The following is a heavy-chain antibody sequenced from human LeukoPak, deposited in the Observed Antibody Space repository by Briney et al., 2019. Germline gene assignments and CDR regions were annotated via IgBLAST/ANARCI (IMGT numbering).Heavy chain of an antibody. J-gene: IGHJ4*02. D-gene: IGHD5-12*01. Sequence: SVKVSCKASGFTFTSSAVQWVRQARGQRLEWIGWIVVGSGNTNYAQKFQERVTITRDMSTGTAYMELSSLRSEDTAVYYCAAGSGYESQGDYWGQGTLVTVSS. CDR3: AAGSGYESQGDY. CDR2: IVVGSGNT. V-gene: IGHV1-58*01. CDR1: GFTFTSSA.